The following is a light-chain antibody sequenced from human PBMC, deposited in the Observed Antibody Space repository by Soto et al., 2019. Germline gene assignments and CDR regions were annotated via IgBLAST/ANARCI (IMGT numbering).Light chain of an antibody. J-gene: IGLJ2*01. V-gene: IGLV5-45*02. CDR2: YKSDSYK. CDR1: SGINVGTYR. CDR3: MTWHSSAVV. Sequence: QAVVTQPSSLAASPGASASLTCTLRSGINVGTYRIYWYQQKPGSPHQYLLRYKSDSYKQQGSGVPSRFYGSKDASANAGMLLISGLQSEDEADYYCMTWHSSAVVFGGGTKLTVL.